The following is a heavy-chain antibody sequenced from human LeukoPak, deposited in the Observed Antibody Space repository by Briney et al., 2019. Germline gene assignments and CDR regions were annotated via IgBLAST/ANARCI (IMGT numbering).Heavy chain of an antibody. CDR3: AGGILYYYDSSGSAY. Sequence: GGSLRLSCAASGFTFTSYTMNWVRQAPGKGLERIPYITDDASTIYYADSVQGRFTISRGNAKNSLYLQMNSLRAEDTAVYYCAGGILYYYDSSGSAYWGQGTLVTVSS. CDR1: GFTFTSYT. D-gene: IGHD3-22*01. J-gene: IGHJ4*02. V-gene: IGHV3-48*04. CDR2: ITDDASTI.